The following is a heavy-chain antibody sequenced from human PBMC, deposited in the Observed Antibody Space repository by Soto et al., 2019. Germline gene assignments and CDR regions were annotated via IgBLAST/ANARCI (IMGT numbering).Heavy chain of an antibody. D-gene: IGHD3-16*01. V-gene: IGHV3-21*04. CDR1: GFTFSSYS. J-gene: IGHJ6*02. CDR3: AKDRLRPDV. CDR2: ISSSSSYI. Sequence: PGGSLRLSCAASGFTFSSYSMNWVRQAPGKGLEWVSSISSSSSYIYYADSVKGRFTISRDNSKNTLYLQMNSLRAEDTAVYYCAKDRLRPDVWGQGTTVTVSS.